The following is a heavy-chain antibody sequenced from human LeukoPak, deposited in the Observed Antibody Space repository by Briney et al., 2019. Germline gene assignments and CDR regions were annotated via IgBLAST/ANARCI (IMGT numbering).Heavy chain of an antibody. V-gene: IGHV4-39*01. CDR3: ARVRRDGYNVVDY. CDR2: IYYSGST. Sequence: SSETLSLTCTVSGGSISSSSYYWGWIRQPPGKGLEWIGSIYYSGSTYYNPSLKSRVTISVDTSKNQFSLKLSSVTAADTAVYYCARVRRDGYNVVDYWGQGTLVTVSS. CDR1: GGSISSSSYY. D-gene: IGHD5-24*01. J-gene: IGHJ4*02.